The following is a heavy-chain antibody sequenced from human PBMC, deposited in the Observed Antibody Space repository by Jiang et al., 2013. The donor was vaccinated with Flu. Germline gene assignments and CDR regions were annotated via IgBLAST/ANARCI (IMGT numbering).Heavy chain of an antibody. CDR1: GGSISGYY. Sequence: PGLVKPSETLSLTCTFSGGSISGYYWSWIRQPPGKGLEWIGYIYSSGTTKYKPSLKSRVTMSVDTSKSQISLKLRSVTAADTAVYYCARARFPAYSSSRSHTTANFYFDYWGQGTLVTVSS. CDR2: IYSSGTT. D-gene: IGHD6-13*01. CDR3: ARARFPAYSSSRSHTTANFYFDY. J-gene: IGHJ4*02. V-gene: IGHV4-4*09.